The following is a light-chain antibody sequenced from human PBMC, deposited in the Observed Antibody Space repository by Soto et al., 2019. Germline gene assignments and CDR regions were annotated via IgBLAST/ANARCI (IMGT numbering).Light chain of an antibody. CDR2: GAS. CDR1: QTVGGNF. Sequence: EIVMTQSPATLSVSPGERAALSCRASQTVGGNFLAWYQQKPGQAPRLLIYGASTRATGIPDRFSGSGSGTDFTLTISRLEPEDFAVYYCQQYHRSPQTFGQGTKVDIK. J-gene: IGKJ1*01. V-gene: IGKV3-20*01. CDR3: QQYHRSPQT.